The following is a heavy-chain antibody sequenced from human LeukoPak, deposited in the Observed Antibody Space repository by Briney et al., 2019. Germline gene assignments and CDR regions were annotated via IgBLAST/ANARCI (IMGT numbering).Heavy chain of an antibody. CDR2: INHSGST. CDR3: ARNVRGGSTYLDY. J-gene: IGHJ4*02. CDR1: GGSFSGYY. Sequence: SETLSLTCAVHGGSFSGYYWSWIRQPPGKGLEWIGEINHSGSTNYNPSLKSRVTISVDTSKNQFSLKLSSVTAADTAVYFCARNVRGGSTYLDYWGQGALVTVSS. D-gene: IGHD3-16*01. V-gene: IGHV4-34*01.